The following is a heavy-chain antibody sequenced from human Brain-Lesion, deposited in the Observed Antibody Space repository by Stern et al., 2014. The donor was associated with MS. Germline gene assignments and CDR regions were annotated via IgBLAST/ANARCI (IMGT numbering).Heavy chain of an antibody. CDR2: IKSKRDGGRT. J-gene: IGHJ4*02. V-gene: IGHV3-15*01. CDR3: ATTSQVLFDY. D-gene: IGHD3-10*01. Sequence: EVQLVESGGDLVKPGGSLRLSCAASGFVFSSAWMSWVRQAPGKGLEWVGRIKSKRDGGRTDYVAPVKGRFTILRDDSRNILYLEMNTLKTDDTAVYYCATTSQVLFDYWGQGTLVTVSS. CDR1: GFVFSSAW.